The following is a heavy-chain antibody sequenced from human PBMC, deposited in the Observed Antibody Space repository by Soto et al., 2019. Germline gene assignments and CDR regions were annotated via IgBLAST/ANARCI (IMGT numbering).Heavy chain of an antibody. D-gene: IGHD3-10*01. CDR3: ARAHGAHGSGSYYALYPVIYGMDV. V-gene: IGHV1-2*04. Sequence: ASVKVSCKASGYTFTGYYMHWVRQAPGQGLEWMGWINPNSGGTNYAQKFQGWVTMTRDTSISTAYMELSRLRSDDTAVYYCARAHGAHGSGSYYALYPVIYGMDVWGQGTTVTVSS. CDR2: INPNSGGT. J-gene: IGHJ6*02. CDR1: GYTFTGYY.